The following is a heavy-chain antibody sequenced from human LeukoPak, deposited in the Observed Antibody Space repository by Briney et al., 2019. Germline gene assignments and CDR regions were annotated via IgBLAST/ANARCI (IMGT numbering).Heavy chain of an antibody. CDR1: GGTFSSYA. V-gene: IGHV1-69*04. J-gene: IGHJ6*02. CDR2: IIPILGIA. CDR3: ARTPSSGWEDYYYGMDV. Sequence: SVKVSCKASGGTFSSYATSWVRQAPGQGLEWMGRIIPILGIANYAQKFQGRVTITADKSTSTAYMELSSLRSEDTAVYYCARTPSSGWEDYYYGMDVWGQGTTVTVSS. D-gene: IGHD6-19*01.